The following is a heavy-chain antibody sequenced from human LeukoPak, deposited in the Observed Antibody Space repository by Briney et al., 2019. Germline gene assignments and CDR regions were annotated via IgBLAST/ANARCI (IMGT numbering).Heavy chain of an antibody. CDR2: ISGSGGST. Sequence: PGGSLRLSCAASGFTLSSYGMSWVRQAPGKGLEWVSAISGSGGSTYYADSVKGRFTISRDNAKNSLYLQMNSLRAEDTAVYYCARKGGTTNWFDPWGQGTLVTVSS. V-gene: IGHV3-23*01. CDR1: GFTLSSYG. D-gene: IGHD2-15*01. J-gene: IGHJ5*02. CDR3: ARKGGTTNWFDP.